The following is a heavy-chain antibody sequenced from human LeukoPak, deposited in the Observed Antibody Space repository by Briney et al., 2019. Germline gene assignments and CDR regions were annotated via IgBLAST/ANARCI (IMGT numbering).Heavy chain of an antibody. CDR3: ARDVYSTVVTPYYYYYYMDV. CDR2: ISSSSSYI. D-gene: IGHD4-23*01. CDR1: GFTFSSYS. V-gene: IGHV3-21*01. J-gene: IGHJ6*03. Sequence: GGSLRLSCAASGFTFSSYSMNWVRQAPGKGLEWVSSISSSSSYIYYADSVKGRFTISRDNAKNSLYLQMNSLRAEDTAVYYCARDVYSTVVTPYYYYYYMDVWGKGTTVTVSS.